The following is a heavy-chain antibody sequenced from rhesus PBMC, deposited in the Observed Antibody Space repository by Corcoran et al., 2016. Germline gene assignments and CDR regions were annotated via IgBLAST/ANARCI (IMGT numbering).Heavy chain of an antibody. J-gene: IGHJ6*01. Sequence: QVQLQESDQGLVKPSETLSLTCAVSGYPISSGSGWSWLRQPPGKGLEGIGNIGGSRGSTNSNPSLKSEVTSSKDTAKNQCSQKLSAGTAADTAVYYWARRWGRNTYVDGLDSWGQGVIVTVSS. CDR2: IGGSRGST. CDR1: GYPISSGSG. V-gene: IGHV4-127*01. D-gene: IGHD2-15*01. CDR3: ARRWGRNTYVDGLDS.